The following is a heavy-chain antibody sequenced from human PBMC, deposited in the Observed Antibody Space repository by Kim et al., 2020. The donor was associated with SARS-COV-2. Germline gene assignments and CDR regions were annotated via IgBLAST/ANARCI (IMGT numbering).Heavy chain of an antibody. Sequence: SVKVSCKASGYTFTSYAMHWVRQAPGQRLEWMGWINAGNGNTKYSQKFQGRVTITRDTSASTAYMELSSLRSEDTAVYYCAIIYDSSGYYGYWGQGTLVTVSS. V-gene: IGHV1-3*01. CDR1: GYTFTSYA. CDR3: AIIYDSSGYYGY. CDR2: INAGNGNT. D-gene: IGHD3-22*01. J-gene: IGHJ4*02.